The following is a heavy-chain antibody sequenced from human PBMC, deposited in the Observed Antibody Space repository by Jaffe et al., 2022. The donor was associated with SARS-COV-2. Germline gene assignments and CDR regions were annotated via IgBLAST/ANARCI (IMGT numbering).Heavy chain of an antibody. J-gene: IGHJ6*02. CDR3: ARDGGSGWYDYYYYGMDV. CDR2: ISYDGSNK. CDR1: GFTFSSYA. V-gene: IGHV3-30-3*01. D-gene: IGHD6-19*01. Sequence: QVQLVESGGGVVQPGRSLRLSCAASGFTFSSYAMHWVRQAPGKGLEWVAVISYDGSNKYYADSVKGRFTISRDNSKNTLYLQMNSLRAEDTAVYYCARDGGSGWYDYYYYGMDVWGQGTTVTVSS.